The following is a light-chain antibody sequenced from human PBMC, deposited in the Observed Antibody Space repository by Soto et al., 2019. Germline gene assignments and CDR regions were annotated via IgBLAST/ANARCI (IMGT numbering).Light chain of an antibody. J-gene: IGKJ1*01. Sequence: EIVLTQSPGTLSLSPGERATLSCRASQSVSSSYLAWYQQKPGQAPRLLIYGASSRATGIPDRFSGSGSGADFPLTISRLELEDFAVYYCKHYGSSLRPFGKGPKVDIK. CDR3: KHYGSSLRP. CDR1: QSVSSSY. CDR2: GAS. V-gene: IGKV3-20*01.